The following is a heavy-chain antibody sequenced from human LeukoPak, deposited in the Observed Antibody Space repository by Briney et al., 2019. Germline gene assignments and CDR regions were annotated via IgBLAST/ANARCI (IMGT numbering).Heavy chain of an antibody. CDR3: AKGRQSGIRYYFDY. V-gene: IGHV3-9*01. J-gene: IGHJ4*02. CDR1: GFTFDDYA. D-gene: IGHD3-10*01. CDR2: ISWNSGSI. Sequence: GRSLRLSCAASGFTFDDYAMHWVRQAPGKGLEWVSGISWNSGSIGYADSVKGRFTISRDNAKNSLYLQMNSLRAEDTALYYCAKGRQSGIRYYFDYWGKGTLVTVSS.